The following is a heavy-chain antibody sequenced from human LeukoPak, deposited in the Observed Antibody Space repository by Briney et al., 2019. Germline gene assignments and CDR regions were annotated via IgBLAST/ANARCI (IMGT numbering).Heavy chain of an antibody. CDR3: ARGAYRCHRENYYFDY. V-gene: IGHV3-21*01. J-gene: IGHJ4*02. Sequence: PGGSLRLSCAASGFAFSRYSMNWVHQAPGKGLEWVSSISSSSSYIYYADSVKGRFTISRDNAKNSLYLQMNSLRAEDTAVYYCARGAYRCHRENYYFDYWGQGTLVTVSS. CDR2: ISSSSSYI. D-gene: IGHD3-16*02. CDR1: GFAFSRYS.